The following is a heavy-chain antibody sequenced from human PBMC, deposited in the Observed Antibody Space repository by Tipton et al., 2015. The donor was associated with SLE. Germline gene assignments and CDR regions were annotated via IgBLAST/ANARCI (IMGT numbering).Heavy chain of an antibody. CDR2: MYQSGNT. D-gene: IGHD3-22*01. CDR3: ARDGYDTSGLKAFNI. V-gene: IGHV4-38-2*02. J-gene: IGHJ3*02. Sequence: LRLSCAVSGYSITSGYYWGWIRQPPGKGLEWIGSMYQSGNTYYSPSLKSRVTLSVDTPKNQFSLKLTSVTAADTAVYYCARDGYDTSGLKAFNIWGQGTMVTVSS. CDR1: GYSITSGYY.